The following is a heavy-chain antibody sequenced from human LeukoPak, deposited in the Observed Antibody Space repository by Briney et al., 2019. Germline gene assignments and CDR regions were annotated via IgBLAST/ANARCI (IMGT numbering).Heavy chain of an antibody. D-gene: IGHD2-2*01. CDR3: ARELSAHQDFDY. CDR1: GFTFSSYN. J-gene: IGHJ4*02. CDR2: ISASRRYI. Sequence: GRSLRLSCAASGFTFSSYNMNWVRQAPGKGLEWVSSISASRRYISHADSVKGRFTISRDNAKSSLYLQMNSLRAEDTAVYYCARELSAHQDFDYWGQGTLVTVSS. V-gene: IGHV3-21*01.